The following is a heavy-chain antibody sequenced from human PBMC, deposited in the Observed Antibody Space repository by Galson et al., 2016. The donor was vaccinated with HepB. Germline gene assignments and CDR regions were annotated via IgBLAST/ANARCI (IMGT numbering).Heavy chain of an antibody. V-gene: IGHV4-39*01. CDR1: GDSISGADYY. CDR3: ARHSGGGWLPLVS. J-gene: IGHJ5*02. Sequence: SETLSLTCNVSGDSISGADYYWGWIRQPPGRGLEWIGSIYHTGSTYHNPSLKSRVTISVDTSKNKFSLKVTSVTAADTALYYCARHSGGGWLPLVSWGQGTLVTISS. CDR2: IYHTGST. D-gene: IGHD5-12*01.